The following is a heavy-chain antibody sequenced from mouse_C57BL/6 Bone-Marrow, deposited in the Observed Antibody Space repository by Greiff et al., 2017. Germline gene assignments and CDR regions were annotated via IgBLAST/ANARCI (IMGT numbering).Heavy chain of an antibody. J-gene: IGHJ1*03. CDR3: ARPVYYYGSSYWYFDV. Sequence: VQLQQPGTELVKPGASVKLSCKASGYTFTSYWMHWVKQRPGQGLEWIGNINPSNGGTNYNEKFKSKATLTVDKSSSTAYMQLSSLTSEDSAVYYCARPVYYYGSSYWYFDVWGTGTTVTVSS. CDR2: INPSNGGT. V-gene: IGHV1-53*01. D-gene: IGHD1-1*01. CDR1: GYTFTSYW.